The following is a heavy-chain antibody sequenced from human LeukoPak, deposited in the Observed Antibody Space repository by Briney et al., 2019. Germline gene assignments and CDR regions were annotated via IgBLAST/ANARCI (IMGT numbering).Heavy chain of an antibody. CDR1: GYTFISYG. D-gene: IGHD4-23*01. Sequence: ASVKVSCKASGYTFISYGIIWVRQAPGQGLEWLGWIGPYNGNTNYAQKLQGRVTMTADTSTTTAYMELRSLRSDDTAVYYCARGQTTVVTELDFWGQGTLVTVSS. V-gene: IGHV1-18*01. CDR2: IGPYNGNT. CDR3: ARGQTTVVTELDF. J-gene: IGHJ4*02.